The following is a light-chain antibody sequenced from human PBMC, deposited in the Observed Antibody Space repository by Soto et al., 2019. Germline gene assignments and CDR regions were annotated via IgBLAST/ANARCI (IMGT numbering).Light chain of an antibody. CDR3: QHYKHYSETA. Sequence: DIQMTQSPSTLSASVGDRVTITCRASQSINSWLAWYQQKPGKAPEVLIHKAYILESGVPSRFSGSESGTEFTLTISSLQPDDFATYYCQHYKHYSETAFGQGTKLEIK. V-gene: IGKV1-5*03. CDR2: KAY. CDR1: QSINSW. J-gene: IGKJ2*01.